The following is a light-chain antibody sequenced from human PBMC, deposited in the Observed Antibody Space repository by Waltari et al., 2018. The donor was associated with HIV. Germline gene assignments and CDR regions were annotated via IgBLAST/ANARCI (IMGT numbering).Light chain of an antibody. CDR2: DVT. CDR3: SSYLNRDTVL. V-gene: IGLV2-14*03. Sequence: QSALPQPASVSASPGQSVTISCSGISNDASLHGYVSWYQQHPGKAPKLMIYDVTNRPSGVSDRFSGSKSGNTASLTISGLQAEDEADYYCSSYLNRDTVLFGTGTKVTVL. J-gene: IGLJ1*01. CDR1: SNDASLHGY.